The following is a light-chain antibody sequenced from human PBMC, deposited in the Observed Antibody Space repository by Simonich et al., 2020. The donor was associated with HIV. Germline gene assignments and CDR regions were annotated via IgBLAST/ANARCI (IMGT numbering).Light chain of an antibody. CDR1: QSINNW. V-gene: IGKV1-5*03. CDR2: KAS. J-gene: IGKJ1*01. CDR3: LQDYNYPRT. Sequence: DIQMTQSPSNLSASVGDRVTITCRASQSINNWLAWYQQKPGKAPKLLIYKASSLESGVPSTYSCSGSGTDFTLTISSLQPEDFATYYCLQDYNYPRTFGQGTKVEIK.